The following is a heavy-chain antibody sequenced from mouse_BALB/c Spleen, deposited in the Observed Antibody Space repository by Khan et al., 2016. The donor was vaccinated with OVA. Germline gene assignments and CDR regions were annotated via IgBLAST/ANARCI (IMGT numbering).Heavy chain of an antibody. J-gene: IGHJ4*01. V-gene: IGHV2-6-7*01. CDR1: GFSLTGYG. CDR3: ARAYYCNYREAMDY. CDR2: IWGDGST. D-gene: IGHD2-1*01. Sequence: QVQLKESGPGLVAPSQSLSITCTVSGFSLTGYGVNWVRQPPGKDLEWLGMIWGDGSTDYNSALKSRLSISKDNSKSQVFLKMNSLQTDDIARNYCARAYYCNYREAMDYWGQGTSVTVSS.